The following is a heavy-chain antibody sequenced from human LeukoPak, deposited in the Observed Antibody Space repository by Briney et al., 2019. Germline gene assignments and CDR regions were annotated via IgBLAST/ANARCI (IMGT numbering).Heavy chain of an antibody. Sequence: SETLSLTCDVSGDSISSNISYWGWVRHLPGKGLEWIGSVYRSGSTYYNPSLKSRVTISVDTSKNQFTLNLTSVTAADTAVYHCARRGTSGWAYYFDFWGPGSLLTVSS. D-gene: IGHD6-19*01. CDR3: ARRGTSGWAYYFDF. CDR1: GDSISSNISY. CDR2: VYRSGST. J-gene: IGHJ4*02. V-gene: IGHV4-39*01.